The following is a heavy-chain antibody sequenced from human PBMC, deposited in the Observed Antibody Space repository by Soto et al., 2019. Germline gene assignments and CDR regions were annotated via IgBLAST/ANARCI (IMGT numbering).Heavy chain of an antibody. CDR3: ARSYWETRYYYYYMDV. V-gene: IGHV1-69*02. CDR2: IIPILGIA. D-gene: IGHD3-10*01. J-gene: IGHJ6*03. Sequence: ASVKVSCKASGGTFSSYTISWVRQAPGQGLEWMGRIIPILGIANYAQKFQGRVTITADKSTSTAYMELSSLRSEDTAVYYCARSYWETRYYYYYMDVWGKGTTVTVSS. CDR1: GGTFSSYT.